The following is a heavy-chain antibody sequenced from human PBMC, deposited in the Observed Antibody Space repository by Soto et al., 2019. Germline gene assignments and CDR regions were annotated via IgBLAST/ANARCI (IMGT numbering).Heavy chain of an antibody. D-gene: IGHD1-26*01. Sequence: QVQLVQSGPEVKKPGASVKVSCKASGYTFTNYGINWVRQAPGQRLEWMGWINAYNGNTNYAQKVQGRVTMTTDTSMRSAYMELRSLRSDYTALYYCARLLLPANILGATSSTNYYGMDVWGQGTTVTVSS. CDR2: INAYNGNT. CDR3: ARLLLPANILGATSSTNYYGMDV. V-gene: IGHV1-18*01. CDR1: GYTFTNYG. J-gene: IGHJ6*02.